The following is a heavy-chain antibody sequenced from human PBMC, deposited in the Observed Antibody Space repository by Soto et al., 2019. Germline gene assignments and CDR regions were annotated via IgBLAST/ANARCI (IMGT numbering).Heavy chain of an antibody. CDR3: ARDRSYYYGSGSRNYYYYGMDV. J-gene: IGHJ6*02. D-gene: IGHD3-10*01. V-gene: IGHV4-59*01. CDR1: GGSISSYY. Sequence: SETLSLTCTVSGGSISSYYWSWIRQPPGKGLEWIGYIYYSGSTNYNPSLKSRVTISVDASKNQFSLKLSSVTAADTAVYYCARDRSYYYGSGSRNYYYYGMDVWGQGTTVTVSS. CDR2: IYYSGST.